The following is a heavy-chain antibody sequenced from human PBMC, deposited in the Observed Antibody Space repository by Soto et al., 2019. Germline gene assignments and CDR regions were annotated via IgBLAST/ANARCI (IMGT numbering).Heavy chain of an antibody. V-gene: IGHV1-2*02. Sequence: QVQLVQSGAEVKKAGASVKFACKPSGYSVSYYFIQRVRQDPGQGLAWVAGINPKTAATNHAKRLLGRVAVTWDTSSTTAYRELASLRPDDTAVYYFARIKLGLNYYTGMDVWGQGTTFIVSS. CDR1: GYSVSYYF. CDR3: ARIKLGLNYYTGMDV. CDR2: INPKTAAT. D-gene: IGHD3-10*01. J-gene: IGHJ6*02.